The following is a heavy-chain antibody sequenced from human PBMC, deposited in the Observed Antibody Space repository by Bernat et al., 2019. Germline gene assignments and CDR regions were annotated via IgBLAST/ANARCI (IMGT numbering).Heavy chain of an antibody. CDR3: TTDTGGIAAAGSHAFDI. D-gene: IGHD6-13*01. CDR2: IKSKTDGGTT. CDR1: GFTFSNAW. J-gene: IGHJ3*02. V-gene: IGHV3-15*01. Sequence: EVQLVESGGGLVKPGGSLRLSCAASGFTFSNAWMSWVRQAPGKGLEWVGRIKSKTDGGTTDYAAPVKGRFTISRDDSKNTLYLQMNSLKTEDTAVYYCTTDTGGIAAAGSHAFDIWGKGTMVTVSS.